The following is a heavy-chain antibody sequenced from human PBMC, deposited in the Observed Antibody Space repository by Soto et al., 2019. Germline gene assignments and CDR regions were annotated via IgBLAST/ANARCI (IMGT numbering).Heavy chain of an antibody. CDR2: ISSSGSTI. CDR3: ARDPRDFWSGPQYYYYMDV. J-gene: IGHJ6*03. V-gene: IGHV3-11*01. D-gene: IGHD3-3*01. CDR1: GFTFSDYY. Sequence: GGSLRLSCAASGFTFSDYYMSWIHQAPGKGLEWVSYISSSGSTIYYADSVKGRFTISRDNAKNSLYLQMNSLRAEDTAVYYCARDPRDFWSGPQYYYYMDVWGKGTTVTVSS.